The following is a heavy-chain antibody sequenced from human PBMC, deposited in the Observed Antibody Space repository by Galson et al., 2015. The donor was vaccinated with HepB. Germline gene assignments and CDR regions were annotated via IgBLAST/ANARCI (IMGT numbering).Heavy chain of an antibody. CDR3: ARGGRLGELSPFDY. CDR1: GYNLINYG. V-gene: IGHV1-18*01. D-gene: IGHD3-16*02. J-gene: IGHJ4*02. CDR2: ISSYSGRT. Sequence: SVKVSCKASGYNLINYGINWVRQAPGQGPEWMGWISSYSGRTVYSQKFQGRVTMTTDTSTSIAYMELRSLRSDDTAIYYCARGGRLGELSPFDYWGQGTLVTVSS.